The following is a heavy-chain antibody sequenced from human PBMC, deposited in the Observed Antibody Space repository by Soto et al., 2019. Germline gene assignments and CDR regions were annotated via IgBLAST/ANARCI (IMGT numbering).Heavy chain of an antibody. CDR3: AKDRSYDFWSGYYIDY. D-gene: IGHD3-3*01. J-gene: IGHJ4*02. Sequence: GGSLRLSCAASGFTFSSYAMHWVRQAPGKGLEWVAVISYDGSNKYYADSVKGRFTISRDNSKNTLYLQMNSLRAEDTAVYYCAKDRSYDFWSGYYIDYWGQGTLVTVSS. CDR1: GFTFSSYA. CDR2: ISYDGSNK. V-gene: IGHV3-30*04.